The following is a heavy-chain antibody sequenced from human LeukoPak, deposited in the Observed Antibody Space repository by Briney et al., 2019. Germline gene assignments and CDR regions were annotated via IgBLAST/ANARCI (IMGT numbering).Heavy chain of an antibody. Sequence: GGSLRLSCATSGFTFTIYGIHWVRQAPGKGLEWVAVAYGDGSDKYYADSVKGRFTISKDISKSTLYVQMNSLRAEDTAMYYCATGIGYYYDHWGQGTLVTVSS. CDR1: GFTFTIYG. CDR3: ATGIGYYYDH. D-gene: IGHD3-22*01. V-gene: IGHV3-33*01. J-gene: IGHJ4*02. CDR2: AYGDGSDK.